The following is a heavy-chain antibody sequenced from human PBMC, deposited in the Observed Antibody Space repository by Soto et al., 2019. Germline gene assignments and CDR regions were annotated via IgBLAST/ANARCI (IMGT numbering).Heavy chain of an antibody. D-gene: IGHD1-1*01. CDR3: AREGTTAPQDGFYYYGMDV. CDR1: GGTFSSYA. Sequence: QVQLVQSGAEVRKPGSSVKVSCKASGGTFSSYAITWVRQAPGQGLEWMGGIIPIFGSTNYAQKFQGRVTITADESTSTAYMELSSLRSEDTAVYYCAREGTTAPQDGFYYYGMDVWGLWTTVTVSS. CDR2: IIPIFGST. V-gene: IGHV1-69*01. J-gene: IGHJ6*02.